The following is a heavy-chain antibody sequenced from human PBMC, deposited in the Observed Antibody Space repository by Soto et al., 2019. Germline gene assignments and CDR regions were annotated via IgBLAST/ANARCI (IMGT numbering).Heavy chain of an antibody. V-gene: IGHV6-1*01. CDR3: AREVAARYYYYYGMDV. Sequence: SQTLSLTCPISGDSVSSHSAAWNWIRQSPSRGLEWLGRTYYRSKWYNDYAVSVKSRITVNPDTSKNQFSLQLNSVTPEDTAVYYCAREVAARYYYYYGMDVWGQGTTVTVSS. CDR2: TYYRSKWYN. D-gene: IGHD6-6*01. CDR1: GDSVSSHSAA. J-gene: IGHJ6*02.